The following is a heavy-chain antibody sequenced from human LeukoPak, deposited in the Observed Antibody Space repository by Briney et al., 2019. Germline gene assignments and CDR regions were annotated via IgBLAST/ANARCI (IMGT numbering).Heavy chain of an antibody. V-gene: IGHV4-30-4*08. Sequence: SETLSLTCTVAGGSISSGDYYWSWIRQPPGNGLEWIGYIYYSGSTYYNASLKSRVTISVDTSKNQFSLKLCSVTAADTAVYYCAREGTTVTTREWFDPWGQGTLVTVSS. CDR2: IYYSGST. J-gene: IGHJ5*02. CDR1: GGSISSGDYY. D-gene: IGHD4-17*01. CDR3: AREGTTVTTREWFDP.